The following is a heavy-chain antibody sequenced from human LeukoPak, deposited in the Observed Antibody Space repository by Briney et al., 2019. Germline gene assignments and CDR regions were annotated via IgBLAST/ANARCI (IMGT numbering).Heavy chain of an antibody. CDR2: IYHSGST. D-gene: IGHD6-19*01. J-gene: IGHJ6*03. CDR1: GYSISSGYY. Sequence: PETLCLTCTVSGYSISSGYYWGWIRQPPGKGLEWIGSIYHSGSTYYNPSLKSRVTISVDTSKNQFSLQLSSVTAADTAVYYCARDRQGLWLVLGGYYYMDVWGKGTTVTVSS. V-gene: IGHV4-38-2*02. CDR3: ARDRQGLWLVLGGYYYMDV.